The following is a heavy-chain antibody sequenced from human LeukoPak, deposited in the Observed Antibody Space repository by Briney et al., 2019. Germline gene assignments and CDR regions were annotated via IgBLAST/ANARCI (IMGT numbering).Heavy chain of an antibody. D-gene: IGHD3-3*01. CDR1: GYTFTSYD. V-gene: IGHV1-8*03. CDR2: MNPNSGNT. J-gene: IGHJ3*02. CDR3: ARGRRWYYDFWSGYYTPYDAFDI. Sequence: GASVKVSCKASGYTFTSYDINWVRQAPGQGLEWMGWMNPNSGNTDYAQKFQGRVTITRNTSISTAYMELSSLRSEDTAVYYCARGRRWYYDFWSGYYTPYDAFDIWGQGTMVTVSS.